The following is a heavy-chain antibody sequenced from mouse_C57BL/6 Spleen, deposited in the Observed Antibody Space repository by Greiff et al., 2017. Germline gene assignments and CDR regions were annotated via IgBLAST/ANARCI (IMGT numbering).Heavy chain of an antibody. CDR2: ISNTANGYTT. Sequence: DVMLVESGGGLVQPGGSLSLSCAASGFTFTDYYMSWVRQPPGKALEWLGFISNTANGYTTEYSASVKGRFTIYRATSPTILYLQMIPLRAEDSATYYCARLLGYFDDWGQGTTLTVAS. V-gene: IGHV7-3*01. D-gene: IGHD1-2*01. J-gene: IGHJ2*01. CDR1: GFTFTDYY. CDR3: ARLLGYFDD.